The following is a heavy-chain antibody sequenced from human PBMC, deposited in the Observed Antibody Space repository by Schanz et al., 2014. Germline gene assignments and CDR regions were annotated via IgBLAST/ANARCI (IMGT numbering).Heavy chain of an antibody. CDR1: GFTFSSYG. CDR2: IRYDGINK. V-gene: IGHV3-30*02. Sequence: VQLVESGGGLVQPGGSLRLSCAASGFTFSSYGMHWVRQAPGKGLEWVAFIRYDGINKYYADSVKGRFTTSRDNSKNTMYLQMNSLRAEDTAVYYCVKDLQRELLRDDHYYGMDVWGQGTTVTVSS. D-gene: IGHD1-26*01. CDR3: VKDLQRELLRDDHYYGMDV. J-gene: IGHJ6*02.